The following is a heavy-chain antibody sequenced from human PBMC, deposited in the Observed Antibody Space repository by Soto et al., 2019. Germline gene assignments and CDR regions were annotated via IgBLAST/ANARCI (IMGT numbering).Heavy chain of an antibody. Sequence: PGGSLRLSCAASGFTFDDYTMHWVRQAPGKGLEWVPLISWDGGSTYYADSVKGRFTISRDNSKNSLYLQMNSLRTEDTALYYCAKAGRTFVDTAMVDYWGQGTLVTVSS. V-gene: IGHV3-43*01. J-gene: IGHJ4*02. CDR1: GFTFDDYT. CDR3: AKAGRTFVDTAMVDY. CDR2: ISWDGGST. D-gene: IGHD5-18*01.